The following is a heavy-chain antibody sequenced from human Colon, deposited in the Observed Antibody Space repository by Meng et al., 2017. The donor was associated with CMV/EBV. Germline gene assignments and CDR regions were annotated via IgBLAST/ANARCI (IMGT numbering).Heavy chain of an antibody. CDR3: VRGGYSGTQTGGVQEY. CDR2: ISTNRNT. J-gene: IGHJ4*02. Sequence: LQNSGPGLWNASETLSLTCTVSGGSISTYYWSWIRQPAGEGLEWLGRISTNRNTDYNPSLNSRATIWLDTSNNQFSLKLTSVTAADTAVYYCVRGGYSGTQTGGVQEYWGQGTLVTVSS. CDR1: GGSISTYY. V-gene: IGHV4-4*07. D-gene: IGHD5-12*01.